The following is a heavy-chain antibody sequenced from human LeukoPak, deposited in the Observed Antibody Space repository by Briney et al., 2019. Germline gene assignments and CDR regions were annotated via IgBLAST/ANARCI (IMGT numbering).Heavy chain of an antibody. J-gene: IGHJ5*02. D-gene: IGHD2-2*01. CDR3: AKDRSDCSSTSCYVDWFDP. CDR2: ISGSGGST. V-gene: IGHV3-23*01. Sequence: GGSLRLSCAASGFTFSDYYMSWVRQAPGKGLEWVSAISGSGGSTYYADSVKGRFTISRDNSKNTLYLQMNSLRAEDTAVYYCAKDRSDCSSTSCYVDWFDPWGQGTLVTVSS. CDR1: GFTFSDYY.